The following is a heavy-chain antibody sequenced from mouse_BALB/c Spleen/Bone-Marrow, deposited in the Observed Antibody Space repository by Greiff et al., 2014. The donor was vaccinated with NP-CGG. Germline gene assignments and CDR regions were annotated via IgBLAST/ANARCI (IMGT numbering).Heavy chain of an antibody. CDR2: IDPSDSYT. V-gene: IGHV1S127*01. J-gene: IGHJ2*01. CDR3: TRDDYGY. Sequence: QVQLKESGAELVKPGASVKMSCKASGYTFTSYWMHWVKQRPGQGLEWIGTIDPSDSYTSYNQKFEGKATLTVDTSSSTAYMQLSSLTSEDSAVYYCTRDDYGYWGQGTTLTVSS. CDR1: GYTFTSYW. D-gene: IGHD2-4*01.